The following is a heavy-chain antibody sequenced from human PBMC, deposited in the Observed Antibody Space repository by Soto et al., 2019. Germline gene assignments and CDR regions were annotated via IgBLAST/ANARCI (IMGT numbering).Heavy chain of an antibody. D-gene: IGHD1-26*01. Sequence: SETLSLTCTVSVGSISGYYWIWIRQPPGKGLEWIGYIYYSGSTTYNPSLKSRVTISVDTSQNQFSLKLSSVTAAGTAVYYCARDRVGRAYYYGMDVWGQGTTVTVSS. J-gene: IGHJ6*02. CDR3: ARDRVGRAYYYGMDV. V-gene: IGHV4-59*01. CDR1: VGSISGYY. CDR2: IYYSGST.